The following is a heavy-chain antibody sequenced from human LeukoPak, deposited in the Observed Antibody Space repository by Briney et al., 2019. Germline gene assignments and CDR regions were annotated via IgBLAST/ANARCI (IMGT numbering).Heavy chain of an antibody. J-gene: IGHJ3*02. Sequence: PGGFLRLSCAVSGFIVSSTYMNWVRQAPGKGLEWVSVIYSGGTTYYADSVKGRFTISRDNSKNTLYLQMNSLRAEDTAVYYCATTERPETPGGSFDIWGQGTRVSVSS. D-gene: IGHD4-17*01. CDR2: IYSGGTT. CDR3: ATTERPETPGGSFDI. CDR1: GFIVSSTY. V-gene: IGHV3-53*01.